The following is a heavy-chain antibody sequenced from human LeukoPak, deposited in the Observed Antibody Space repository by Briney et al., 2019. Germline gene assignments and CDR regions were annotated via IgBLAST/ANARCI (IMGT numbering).Heavy chain of an antibody. CDR1: GYSFTSYW. V-gene: IGHV5-51*01. CDR2: IYPGGSDT. D-gene: IGHD3-10*01. Sequence: GESLKISCKGSGYSFTSYWIGWVRQMPGKGLEWMGIIYPGGSDTRYSPSFQGQVTISAGKSISTAYLQWSSLKASDTAMYYCARQAGPYYYGSGSYLDYWGQGTLVTVSS. J-gene: IGHJ4*02. CDR3: ARQAGPYYYGSGSYLDY.